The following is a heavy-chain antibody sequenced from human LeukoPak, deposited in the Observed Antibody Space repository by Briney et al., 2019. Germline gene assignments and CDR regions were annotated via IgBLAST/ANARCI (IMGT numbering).Heavy chain of an antibody. V-gene: IGHV3-30-3*01. J-gene: IGHJ4*02. Sequence: PGGSLRLSCAASGFTFSSYAMHWVRQAPGKGLGWVAVISYDGSNKYYADSVKGRFTISRDNSKNTLYLQMNSLRAEDTAVYYCARDGDYGDYVPFDYWGQGTLVTVSS. CDR2: ISYDGSNK. CDR1: GFTFSSYA. CDR3: ARDGDYGDYVPFDY. D-gene: IGHD4-17*01.